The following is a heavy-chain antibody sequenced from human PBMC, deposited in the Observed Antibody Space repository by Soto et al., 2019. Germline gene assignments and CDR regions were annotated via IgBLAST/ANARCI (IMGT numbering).Heavy chain of an antibody. D-gene: IGHD6-19*01. J-gene: IGHJ5*01. CDR1: GYTFTNYG. V-gene: IGHV1-18*01. CDR3: ARGPAYNSGWYRDWFDS. CDR2: IRGHNSNT. Sequence: HVELEQSGTDVKKPGASVTVSCRASGYTFTNYGINWVRQAPGHGLEWMGWIRGHNSNTSHAQNFQGRVTMTIDTSTSIAYLDPRSLTSGDTCIYYCARGPAYNSGWYRDWFDSWGQGTLVTVSS.